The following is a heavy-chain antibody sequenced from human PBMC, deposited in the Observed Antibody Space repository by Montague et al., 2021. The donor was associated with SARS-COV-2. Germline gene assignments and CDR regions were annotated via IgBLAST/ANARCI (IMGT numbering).Heavy chain of an antibody. J-gene: IGHJ4*02. D-gene: IGHD3-16*02. CDR2: ISYDGSNK. CDR3: AKDLYDYVWGSYRSTGACNDY. V-gene: IGHV3-30*18. Sequence: SLRLSCAASGFTFSSYGMRWVRQAPGKGLEWVAVISYDGSNKYYADSVKGRFTISRDNSKNTLHLQMNSLRAEDTAVYYCAKDLYDYVWGSYRSTGACNDYWGQGTLVTVSS. CDR1: GFTFSSYG.